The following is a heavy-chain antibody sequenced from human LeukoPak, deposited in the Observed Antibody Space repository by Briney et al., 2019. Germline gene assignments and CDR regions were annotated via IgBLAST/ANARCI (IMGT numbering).Heavy chain of an antibody. CDR2: INHSGST. CDR1: GGSFSGYY. D-gene: IGHD6-6*01. CDR3: ARGGYAAARPGNWFDP. J-gene: IGHJ5*02. Sequence: PSETLSLTCAVYGGSFSGYYWSWIRQPPGKGLEWIGEINHSGSTNYNPSLKSLVTISVDTSKNQFSLKLSSVTAADTAVYYCARGGYAAARPGNWFDPWGQGTLVTVSS. V-gene: IGHV4-34*01.